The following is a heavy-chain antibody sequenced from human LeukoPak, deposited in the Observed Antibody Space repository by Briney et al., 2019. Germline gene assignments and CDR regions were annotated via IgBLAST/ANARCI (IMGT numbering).Heavy chain of an antibody. V-gene: IGHV3-21*01. CDR2: ISSSTSYI. Sequence: GGSLRLSCAASGFTFSSYSMNWIRQAPGKGLEWVSSISSSTSYIYYADSVKGRFTISKDNAKNSLYLQMDSLRAEDTAVYYCARAGGSTVSHSDYWGQGTLVTVSS. CDR3: ARAGGSTVSHSDY. D-gene: IGHD4-17*01. J-gene: IGHJ4*02. CDR1: GFTFSSYS.